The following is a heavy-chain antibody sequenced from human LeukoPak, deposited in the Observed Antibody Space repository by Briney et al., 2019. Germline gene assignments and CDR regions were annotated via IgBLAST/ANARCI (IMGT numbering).Heavy chain of an antibody. V-gene: IGHV3-23*01. Sequence: GGSLRLSCAASGFSFSSFAMSWVRQAPGKGLEWVSGISGSGDSTYYADSVKGRFTISRDNSKNTLHLQMNSLRAEDTAVYYCARDSTGDPGDAFDIWGQGTMVTVSS. CDR1: GFSFSSFA. J-gene: IGHJ3*02. CDR3: ARDSTGDPGDAFDI. D-gene: IGHD7-27*01. CDR2: ISGSGDST.